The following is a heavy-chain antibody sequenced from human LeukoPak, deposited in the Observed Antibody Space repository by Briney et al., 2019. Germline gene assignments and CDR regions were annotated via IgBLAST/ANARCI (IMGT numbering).Heavy chain of an antibody. CDR1: GGSISSSSYY. V-gene: IGHV4-39*01. J-gene: IGHJ4*02. D-gene: IGHD5-18*01. CDR2: IYYSGST. Sequence: SETLSLTCTVSGGSISSSSYYWGWIRQPPGKGLEWIGSIYYSGSTYYNPSLKSRVTISVDTSKNQFSLKLSSVTAADTAVYYCASQDTAMVHDYRGQGTLVTVSS. CDR3: ASQDTAMVHDY.